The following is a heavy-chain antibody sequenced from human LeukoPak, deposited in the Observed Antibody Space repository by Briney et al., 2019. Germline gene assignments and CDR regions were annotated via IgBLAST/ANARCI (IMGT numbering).Heavy chain of an antibody. CDR2: ISGSGGST. CDR1: GFTFSSYA. D-gene: IGHD2-21*02. Sequence: GGSLRLSCAASGFTFSSYAMSWVRQAPGKGLEWVSAISGSGGSTYYAGSVKGRFTISRGNSKNTLYLQMNSLRAEDTAVYYCARLAYCGGDCYSRGFDYWGQGTLVTVSS. CDR3: ARLAYCGGDCYSRGFDY. V-gene: IGHV3-23*01. J-gene: IGHJ4*02.